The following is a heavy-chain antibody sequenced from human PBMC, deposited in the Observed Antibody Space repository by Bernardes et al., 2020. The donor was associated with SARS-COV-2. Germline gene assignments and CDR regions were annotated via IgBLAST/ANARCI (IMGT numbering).Heavy chain of an antibody. CDR2: INHSGST. CDR3: ARAQPYYDFWSGYKSYYYYMDV. Sequence: SEPLSLTCAVYGGSFSGYYWSWIRQPPGKGLEWIGEINHSGSTNYNPSLKSRVTISVDTSKNQFSLKLSSVTAADTAVYYCARAQPYYDFWSGYKSYYYYMDVWVKGTTVTVSS. J-gene: IGHJ6*03. V-gene: IGHV4-34*01. D-gene: IGHD3-3*01. CDR1: GGSFSGYY.